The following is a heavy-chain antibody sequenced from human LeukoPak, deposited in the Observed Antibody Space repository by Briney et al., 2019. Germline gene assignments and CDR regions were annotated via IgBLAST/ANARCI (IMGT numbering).Heavy chain of an antibody. J-gene: IGHJ4*02. D-gene: IGHD1-7*01. Sequence: SETLSLTCTVSGGSISSYYWSWIRQPPGKGLEWIGYIYYSGSTNYNPSLKSRVTISVDTSKNQFSLKLSSVTAADTAVYYCARAPLELTTTYYFDYWGQGALVTVSS. CDR1: GGSISSYY. CDR2: IYYSGST. V-gene: IGHV4-59*01. CDR3: ARAPLELTTTYYFDY.